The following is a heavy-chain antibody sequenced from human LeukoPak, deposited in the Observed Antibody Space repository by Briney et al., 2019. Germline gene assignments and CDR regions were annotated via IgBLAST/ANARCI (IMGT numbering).Heavy chain of an antibody. CDR2: IIPIFATA. D-gene: IGHD3-22*01. Sequence: ASVKVSCKASGGTFSSYAISWVRQAPGQGLEWMGGIIPIFATANYAQKFQGRVTITADESTSTAYMELSSLRSEDTAVYYCARALMIVVAPDYYYYGMDVWGQGTTVTVSS. CDR1: GGTFSSYA. J-gene: IGHJ6*02. CDR3: ARALMIVVAPDYYYYGMDV. V-gene: IGHV1-69*13.